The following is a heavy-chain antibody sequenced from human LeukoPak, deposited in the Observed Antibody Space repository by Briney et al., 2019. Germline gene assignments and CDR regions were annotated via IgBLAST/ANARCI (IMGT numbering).Heavy chain of an antibody. V-gene: IGHV4-34*01. CDR1: GESFNTFY. Sequence: PSETLSLTCAIYGESFNTFYWGWVRQPPGKGLEWIGEVDHRGKTSSNPSLKSRVIMSVDTSKTQFSLSLKSVTAADTAVYYCARIQQLVRGQPPAKDCWGQGTLVTVSS. CDR3: ARIQQLVRGQPPAKDC. J-gene: IGHJ4*02. D-gene: IGHD5-24*01. CDR2: VDHRGKT.